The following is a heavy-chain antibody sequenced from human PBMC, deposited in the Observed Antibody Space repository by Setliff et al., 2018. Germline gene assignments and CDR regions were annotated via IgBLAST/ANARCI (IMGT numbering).Heavy chain of an antibody. CDR3: ARDVFPYHYEGTFDI. J-gene: IGHJ3*02. Sequence: ASVKVSCKASGYTFTSHYMHWVRQAPGLGLEWMGTINPSSGRASYAQKFQGRVTMTRDTSTSTVYMDMSSLRSEDTAVYYCARDVFPYHYEGTFDIWGQGTMVTVSS. D-gene: IGHD3-22*01. CDR1: GYTFTSHY. CDR2: INPSSGRA. V-gene: IGHV1-46*01.